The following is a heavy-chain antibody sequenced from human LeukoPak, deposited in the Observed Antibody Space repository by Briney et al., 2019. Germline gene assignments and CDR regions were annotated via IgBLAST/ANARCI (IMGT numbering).Heavy chain of an antibody. J-gene: IGHJ4*02. CDR3: ARELRDSSGWSKVRFDY. D-gene: IGHD6-19*01. CDR2: INTRGSTI. Sequence: PGGSLRLSCEASGFTFSSYEKNWVRQAPGKGLEWISYINTRGSTIYYADSVKGRFTISRDNAKNSLYLQMNSLRVEDTAVYYCARELRDSSGWSKVRFDYWGQGALVTVSS. V-gene: IGHV3-48*03. CDR1: GFTFSSYE.